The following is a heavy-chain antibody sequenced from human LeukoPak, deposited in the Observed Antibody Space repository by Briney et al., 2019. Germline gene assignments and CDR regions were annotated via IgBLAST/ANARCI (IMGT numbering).Heavy chain of an antibody. CDR1: GDSITGYS. V-gene: IGHV4-59*12. CDR3: ARGTLYRGWSYYLDF. D-gene: IGHD6-19*01. J-gene: IGHJ4*02. Sequence: SSETLSLTCSVSGDSITGYSWSWIRQTPGKGLEWIGYIYYNGDTHYNPSLNSRLPMSVGTPKNHFSLRLRSVTAADTAMYYCARGTLYRGWSYYLDFWGQGSQVTVSS. CDR2: IYYNGDT.